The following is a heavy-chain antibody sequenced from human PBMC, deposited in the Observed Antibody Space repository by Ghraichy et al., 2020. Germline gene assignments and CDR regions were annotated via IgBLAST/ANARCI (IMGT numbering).Heavy chain of an antibody. CDR1: GGSLSGSY. J-gene: IGHJ4*02. Sequence: ETLSLTCAVYGGSLSGSYWSWIRQSPGKGLEWIGEIHPSGSTSYSSSLRSRVTISGDTSKNQFSLSLSSVTAADTAVYYCARGQDWCKAGDDWGQGTLVTVSS. CDR2: IHPSGST. CDR3: ARGQDWCKAGDD. V-gene: IGHV4-34*01. D-gene: IGHD4/OR15-4a*01.